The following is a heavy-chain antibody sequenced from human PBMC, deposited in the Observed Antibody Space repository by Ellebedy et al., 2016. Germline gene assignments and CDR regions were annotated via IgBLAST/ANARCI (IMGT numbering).Heavy chain of an antibody. V-gene: IGHV5-51*01. D-gene: IGHD6-13*01. Sequence: GGSLRLSCKGSGYSFTSYWIGWVRQMPGKGLEWMGIIYPGNSDTRYSPSFQGQVTISADKSISTAYLQWSSLKASDTAMYYCARASSSSWYLGWNFDLWGRGTLVTVSS. CDR3: ARASSSSWYLGWNFDL. CDR1: GYSFTSYW. J-gene: IGHJ2*01. CDR2: IYPGNSDT.